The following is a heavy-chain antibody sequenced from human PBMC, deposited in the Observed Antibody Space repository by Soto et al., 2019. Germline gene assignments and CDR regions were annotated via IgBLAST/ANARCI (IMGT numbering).Heavy chain of an antibody. CDR3: ARGVLRYFDWLDPDIKRIQFDY. Sequence: GASVKVSCKASGYTFTSYYMHWVRQAPGQGLEWMGIINPSGGSTSYAQKFQGRVTMTRDTSTSTVYMELSSLRSEDTAVYYCARGVLRYFDWLDPDIKRIQFDYWGQGTLVTVSS. D-gene: IGHD3-9*01. CDR1: GYTFTSYY. CDR2: INPSGGST. J-gene: IGHJ4*02. V-gene: IGHV1-46*03.